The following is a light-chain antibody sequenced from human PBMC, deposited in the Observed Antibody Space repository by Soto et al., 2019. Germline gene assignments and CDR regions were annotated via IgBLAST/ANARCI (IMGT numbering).Light chain of an antibody. Sequence: DIQMTQSPSSLSASVGDRITIACRASQDIGVFLNWYQQKPGKAPKCLIYAASTLQTGVPSRFSGSGSGTYFTLTISSLQAEDSATYYCQQLKRYPLTFGQGTRLEIK. J-gene: IGKJ5*01. V-gene: IGKV1-17*01. CDR3: QQLKRYPLT. CDR2: AAS. CDR1: QDIGVF.